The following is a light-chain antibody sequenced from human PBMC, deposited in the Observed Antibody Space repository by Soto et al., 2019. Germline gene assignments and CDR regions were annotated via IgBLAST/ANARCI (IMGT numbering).Light chain of an antibody. Sequence: IQMPQTPSSLSATVGDRVTITCRASQSISTYLNWYRHKPGKAPKVLINGASRLHTGVPSRFSGSGSGTDFTLTISSLQPEDFATYFCQQKYRLPRTFGQRIKVDIK. CDR3: QQKYRLPRT. J-gene: IGKJ1*01. CDR2: GAS. CDR1: QSISTY. V-gene: IGKV1-39*01.